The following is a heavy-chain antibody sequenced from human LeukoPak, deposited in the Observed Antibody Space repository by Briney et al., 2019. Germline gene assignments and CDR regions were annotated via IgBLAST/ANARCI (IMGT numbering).Heavy chain of an antibody. CDR2: INPNSGGT. D-gene: IGHD3-10*01. CDR1: GYTFTGYY. J-gene: IGHJ5*02. CDR3: ARTRKGSYYNWFDP. Sequence: ASVKVSCKASGYTFTGYYMHWVRQAPGQGLEWMGWINPNSGGTNYAQKFQGRVTMTRDTSISTAYMELSRLRSDDTAVYYYARTRKGSYYNWFDPWGQGTLVTVSS. V-gene: IGHV1-2*02.